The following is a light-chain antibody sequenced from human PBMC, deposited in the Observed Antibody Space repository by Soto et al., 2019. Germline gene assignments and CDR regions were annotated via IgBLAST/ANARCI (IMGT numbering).Light chain of an antibody. CDR1: QDISTY. CDR2: VAS. J-gene: IGKJ4*01. Sequence: DIQLTQSPSFLSASVGDRVTLTCRASQDISTYLAWYQQKPGKAPNLLIYVASTLQDGVPSRISGTGSGTELPLTITHLQPAGFATYYCQQLDSYPLTFGGGTEVEIK. CDR3: QQLDSYPLT. V-gene: IGKV1-9*01.